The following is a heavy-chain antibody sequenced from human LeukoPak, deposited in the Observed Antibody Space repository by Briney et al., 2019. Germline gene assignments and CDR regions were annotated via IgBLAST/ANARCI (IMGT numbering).Heavy chain of an antibody. V-gene: IGHV3-30*02. J-gene: IGHJ4*02. CDR1: GFTFSSYN. CDR3: AKDFGSGVDY. D-gene: IGHD3-3*01. CDR2: IRLDGNNK. Sequence: GGSLRLSCAASGFTFSSYNMHWVRQPPGKGLEWVAFIRLDGNNKYYADSVKGRFTISRDNSKNTLFLQMNSLRAEDTAVYYCAKDFGSGVDYWGQGTLVTVSS.